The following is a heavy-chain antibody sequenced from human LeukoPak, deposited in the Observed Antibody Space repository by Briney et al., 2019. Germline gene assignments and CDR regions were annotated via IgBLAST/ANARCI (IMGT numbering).Heavy chain of an antibody. CDR2: INSDGSST. V-gene: IGHV3-74*01. Sequence: RGSLCPSCAASGFTFSSYWMHWVRQAPGKGLVWVSRINSDGSSTNYADSVKGRFTISRDNAKNTLYLQMNSLRDEDTAVYYCAREFRVLPDIWGHGTMVTVSS. CDR3: AREFRVLPDI. D-gene: IGHD2-8*02. CDR1: GFTFSSYW. J-gene: IGHJ3*02.